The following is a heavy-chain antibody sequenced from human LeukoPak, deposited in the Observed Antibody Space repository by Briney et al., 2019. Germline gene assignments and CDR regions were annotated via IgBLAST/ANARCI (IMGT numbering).Heavy chain of an antibody. J-gene: IGHJ3*02. CDR1: GGTCSSYA. CDR3: ARVNRRWPTIEAFDI. V-gene: IGHV1-69*13. CDR2: IIPIFGTA. D-gene: IGHD5-24*01. Sequence: ASVKVSCKASGGTCSSYAISWVRQAPGQGLEWMGGIIPIFGTANYAQKFQGRVTITADESTSTAYMELSSLRSEDTAVYYCARVNRRWPTIEAFDIWGQGTMVTVSS.